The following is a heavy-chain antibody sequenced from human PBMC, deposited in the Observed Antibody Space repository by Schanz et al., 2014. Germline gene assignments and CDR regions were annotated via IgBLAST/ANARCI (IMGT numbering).Heavy chain of an antibody. CDR2: INPNSGGT. V-gene: IGHV1-2*02. CDR1: GYTFSRYG. J-gene: IGHJ6*02. CDR3: ARERGRGYCSRTSCSKDYGMDV. Sequence: QVQLVQSGAEVKKPGASVKVSCKASGYTFSRYGISWVRQAPGQGLEWMGWINPNSGGTNYPQRFQGRVTTTRDTSSRTVYMQLSRLTSDDTAVYFCARERGRGYCSRTSCSKDYGMDVWGQGTTVTVSS. D-gene: IGHD2-2*01.